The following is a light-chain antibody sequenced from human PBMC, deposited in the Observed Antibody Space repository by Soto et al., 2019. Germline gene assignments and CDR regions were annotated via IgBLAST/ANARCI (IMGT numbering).Light chain of an antibody. CDR1: SSDVGGYDY. V-gene: IGLV2-14*01. CDR2: EVS. J-gene: IGLJ1*01. Sequence: QSALTQPASVSGSPGQSITISCTGTSSDVGGYDYVSWYQLHPGKAPKLMVFEVSNRPSGVSNRFSGSKSGNTASLTISGLQAEDEADYYCCIYAGSYTLYVFGTGTKVTVL. CDR3: CIYAGSYTLYV.